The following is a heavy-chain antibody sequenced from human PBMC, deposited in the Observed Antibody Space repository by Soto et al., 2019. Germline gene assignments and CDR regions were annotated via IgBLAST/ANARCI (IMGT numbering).Heavy chain of an antibody. V-gene: IGHV3-48*02. J-gene: IGHJ2*01. Sequence: EVQLVESGGGLVQPGGSLRLSCAASGFTFSSYGMNWVRQTPGEGLEWVSYISTGSATIYYAESVKGRLTTSRDNAKNSLYLQMDSLRDEDTAVYFCARDSASYSSSSGSYWYFDLWGRGTLVTVSS. CDR3: ARDSASYSSSSGSYWYFDL. CDR1: GFTFSSYG. D-gene: IGHD6-6*01. CDR2: ISTGSATI.